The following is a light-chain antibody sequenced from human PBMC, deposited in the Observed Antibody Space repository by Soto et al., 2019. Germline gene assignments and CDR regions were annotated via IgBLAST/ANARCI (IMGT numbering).Light chain of an antibody. CDR1: QSISSW. J-gene: IGKJ3*01. CDR2: KAS. Sequence: DIQMTQSPSTLSASVGDRVNITCRASQSISSWLAWYQQKAGEAPKLLMYKASTLDSGVPSRFSGSGSGTEFTLTISSLQPEEFATYYCQHYNNYAFPFGPGTKVDFK. CDR3: QHYNNYAFP. V-gene: IGKV1-5*03.